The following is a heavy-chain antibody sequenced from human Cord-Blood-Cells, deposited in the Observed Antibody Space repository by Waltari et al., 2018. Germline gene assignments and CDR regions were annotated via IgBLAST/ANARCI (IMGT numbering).Heavy chain of an antibody. CDR3: ARDYYGSGSYPPFDY. J-gene: IGHJ4*02. D-gene: IGHD3-10*01. V-gene: IGHV1-2*02. Sequence: QVQLVQSGAEVKKPGASVKVSCKASGYTFTGYYMHWVRQAPGQGLEWMGWINRNSGGTNYAQKCQGRVTMTRDTSISTAYMELSRLRSDDTAVYYCARDYYGSGSYPPFDYWGQGTLVTVSS. CDR1: GYTFTGYY. CDR2: INRNSGGT.